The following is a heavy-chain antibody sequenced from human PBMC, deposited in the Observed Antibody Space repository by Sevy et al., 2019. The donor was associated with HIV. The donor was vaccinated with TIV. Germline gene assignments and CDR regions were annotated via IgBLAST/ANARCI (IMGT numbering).Heavy chain of an antibody. CDR3: ARARGLSLYYYYGMDV. J-gene: IGHJ6*02. V-gene: IGHV4-31*03. CDR1: GGSISSGGYY. Sequence: SETLSLTCTVSGGSISSGGYYWSWIRQHPGKGLEWIGYIYYSGSTYYNPSLKSRVTISVDTSKNQFSLKLISVTAADTAVYYCARARGLSLYYYYGMDVWGQGTTVTVSS. CDR2: IYYSGST.